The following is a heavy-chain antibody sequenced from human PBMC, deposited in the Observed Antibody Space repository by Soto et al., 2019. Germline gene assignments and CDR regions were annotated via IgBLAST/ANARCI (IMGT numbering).Heavy chain of an antibody. Sequence: QLQLQESGPGLVKPSETLSLTCTVSGGSVSISSNYLGWIRQPPGKGLEWIANIYYSGSTYYNPSLKCRVTISLDTSQNQLSLKLSSVTAADTAVYYCAREWRVGTGAYYFDYWGQGTLGTVSS. J-gene: IGHJ4*02. D-gene: IGHD6-19*01. CDR3: AREWRVGTGAYYFDY. V-gene: IGHV4-39*02. CDR1: GGSVSISSNY. CDR2: IYYSGST.